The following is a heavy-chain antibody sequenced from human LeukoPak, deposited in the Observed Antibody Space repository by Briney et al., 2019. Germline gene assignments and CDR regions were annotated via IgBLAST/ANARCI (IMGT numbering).Heavy chain of an antibody. CDR1: GFTSSSYA. D-gene: IGHD4-17*01. CDR3: AREGNTAIDY. V-gene: IGHV3-30*01. Sequence: PGKSLRLSCEASGFTSSSYAFHWVRQAPGKGLDWVAVISFDGSKKYYADSVKGRFTISRDDSKNTLSLQMNSLRAEDTAVYYCAREGNTAIDYWGQGTLVTVSS. J-gene: IGHJ4*02. CDR2: ISFDGSKK.